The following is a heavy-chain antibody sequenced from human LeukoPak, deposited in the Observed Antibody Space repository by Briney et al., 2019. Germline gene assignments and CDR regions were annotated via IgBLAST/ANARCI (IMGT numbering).Heavy chain of an antibody. CDR2: ISWNSGSI. CDR3: AKDSSSWTDYFDY. D-gene: IGHD6-13*01. Sequence: GGSLRLSCAASGFTFDDYAMHWVRQAPGKGLEGVSGISWNSGSIGYADSVKGRFTISRDNAKNSLYLQMNSLRAEDTALHYCAKDSSSWTDYFDYWGQGTLVTVSS. V-gene: IGHV3-9*01. CDR1: GFTFDDYA. J-gene: IGHJ4*02.